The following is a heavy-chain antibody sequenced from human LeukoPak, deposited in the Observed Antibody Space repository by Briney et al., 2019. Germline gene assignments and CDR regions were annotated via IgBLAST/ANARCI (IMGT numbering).Heavy chain of an antibody. D-gene: IGHD5-18*01. J-gene: IGHJ4*02. CDR3: ARSLTRIQLWSDRYNFDY. V-gene: IGHV1-2*02. CDR2: INPNSGGT. CDR1: GYTFTGYY. Sequence: GASAKVSCKASGYTFTGYYMHWVRQAPGQGLEWMGWINPNSGGTNYAQKFQGRVTMTRDTSISTAYMELSRLRSDDTAVYYCARSLTRIQLWSDRYNFDYWGQGTLVTVSS.